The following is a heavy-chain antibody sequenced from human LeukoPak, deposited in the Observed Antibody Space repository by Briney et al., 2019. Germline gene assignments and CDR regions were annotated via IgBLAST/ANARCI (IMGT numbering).Heavy chain of an antibody. CDR1: GGSISSYY. D-gene: IGHD6-19*01. Sequence: SETVSLTCTVSGGSISSYYWSWIRQPPGKGLEWIAYVHYDGRTNYNPSLKSRVTISLDTSKNQFSLILSSVTAADTAVYYCAKGAGWYGVWGEGALASVSS. CDR3: AKGAGWYGV. J-gene: IGHJ1*01. CDR2: VHYDGRT. V-gene: IGHV4-59*01.